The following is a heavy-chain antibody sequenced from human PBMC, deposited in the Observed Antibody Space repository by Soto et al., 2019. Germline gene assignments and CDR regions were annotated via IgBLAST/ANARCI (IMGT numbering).Heavy chain of an antibody. D-gene: IGHD2-15*01. CDR3: ARLYCSGGSCYYYYYYMDV. Sequence: SETLSLTSTVSGGSISSYYWSWIRQPPGKGLEWIGYIYYSGSTNYNPSLKSRVTISVDTSKNQFSLKLSSVTAADTAVYYCARLYCSGGSCYYYYYYMDVWGKGTTVTVSS. CDR1: GGSISSYY. J-gene: IGHJ6*03. CDR2: IYYSGST. V-gene: IGHV4-59*01.